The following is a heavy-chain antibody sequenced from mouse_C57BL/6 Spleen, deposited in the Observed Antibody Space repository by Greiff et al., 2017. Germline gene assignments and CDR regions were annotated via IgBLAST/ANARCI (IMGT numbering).Heavy chain of an antibody. Sequence: EVMLVESGGGLVQPGGSLKLSCAASGFTFSDYYMYWVRQTPEKRLEWVAYISNGGGSTYYPDTVKGRFTISRDNAKNTLYLQMSRLKSEDTARYYCARHGLAIYYDYDAAMDYWGQGTSVTVSS. CDR3: ARHGLAIYYDYDAAMDY. J-gene: IGHJ4*01. CDR1: GFTFSDYY. D-gene: IGHD2-4*01. CDR2: ISNGGGST. V-gene: IGHV5-12*01.